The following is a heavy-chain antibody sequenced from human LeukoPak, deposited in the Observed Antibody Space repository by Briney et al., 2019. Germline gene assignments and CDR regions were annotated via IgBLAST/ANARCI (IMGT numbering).Heavy chain of an antibody. J-gene: IGHJ4*02. V-gene: IGHV4-59*01. CDR3: ARRRAGSSIDY. D-gene: IGHD1-26*01. Sequence: SETLSLTCTVSGGSISSYYWSWIRQPPGKGLEWIEYIYYSGSTNYNPSLKSRVTISVDTSKNQFSLKLSSVTAADTAVYYCARRRAGSSIDYWGQGTLVTVSS. CDR1: GGSISSYY. CDR2: IYYSGST.